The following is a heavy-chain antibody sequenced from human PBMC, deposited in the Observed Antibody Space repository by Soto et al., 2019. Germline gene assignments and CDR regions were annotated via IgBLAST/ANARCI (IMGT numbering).Heavy chain of an antibody. J-gene: IGHJ2*01. CDR3: ARDPVYYGSNWYFDL. D-gene: IGHD3-10*01. CDR1: GFTFSSYA. Sequence: QVQLVESGGGVVQPGRSLRLSCAASGFTFSSYAMHWVRQAPGKGLEWVAVISYDGSNKYYADSVKGRFTISRDNSKNTLYLQMNSLRAEDTAVYYRARDPVYYGSNWYFDLWGRGTLVTVSS. CDR2: ISYDGSNK. V-gene: IGHV3-30-3*01.